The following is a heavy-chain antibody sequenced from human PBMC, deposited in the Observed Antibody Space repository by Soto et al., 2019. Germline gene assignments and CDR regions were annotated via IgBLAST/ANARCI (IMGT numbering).Heavy chain of an antibody. D-gene: IGHD2-2*01. J-gene: IGHJ4*02. Sequence: ASVKVSCKASGYTFTSYAMHWVRQAPGQRLEWMGWINAGNGNTKYSQKFQGRVTITRDTSASTAYMELSSLRSEDTAVYYCARYCRSTSCYAQSSDYWGQGTLVTLSS. CDR1: GYTFTSYA. CDR2: INAGNGNT. CDR3: ARYCRSTSCYAQSSDY. V-gene: IGHV1-3*01.